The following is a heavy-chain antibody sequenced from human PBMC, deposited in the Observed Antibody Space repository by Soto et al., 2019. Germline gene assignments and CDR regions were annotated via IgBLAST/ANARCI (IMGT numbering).Heavy chain of an antibody. CDR1: GGSISSSSYY. Sequence: SETLSLTCTVSGGSISSSSYYRGWIRQPPGKGLEWIGRIYYSGSTYYNPSLKSRVTISVDTSKNQFSLKLSSVTAADTAVYYCTNSNWFDPWGQGTLVTVS. J-gene: IGHJ5*02. CDR3: TNSNWFDP. CDR2: IYYSGST. D-gene: IGHD3-10*01. V-gene: IGHV4-39*01.